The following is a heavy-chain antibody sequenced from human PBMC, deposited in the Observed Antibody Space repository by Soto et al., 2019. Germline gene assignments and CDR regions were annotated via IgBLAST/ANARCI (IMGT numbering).Heavy chain of an antibody. CDR1: GGSFSGYI. J-gene: IGHJ4*02. D-gene: IGHD1-26*01. CDR3: ARGLISGSHYSGGWYYFDS. CDR2: INHSGSA. Sequence: QVRLQQSGAGLLKPSETLSLTCDVYGGSFSGYIWTWIRQTPGKGLQWIGQINHSGSANYNPSLXSRLTISAHTPXXXVXXELSSVTAADTAVSYCARGLISGSHYSGGWYYFDSWGQGTQVTVSS. V-gene: IGHV4-34*01.